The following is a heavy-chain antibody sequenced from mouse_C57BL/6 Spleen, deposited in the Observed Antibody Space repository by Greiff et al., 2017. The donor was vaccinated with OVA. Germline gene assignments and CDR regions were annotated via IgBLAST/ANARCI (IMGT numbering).Heavy chain of an antibody. CDR1: GYTFTSYW. V-gene: IGHV1-69*01. CDR3: ARLELRRRAWFAY. D-gene: IGHD2-12*01. CDR2: IDPSDSYT. J-gene: IGHJ3*01. Sequence: QVQLQQPGAELVMPGASVKLSCKASGYTFTSYWMHWVKQRPGQGLEWIGEIDPSDSYTNYNQKFKGKSTLTVDKSSSTAYMQLSSLTSEDSAVYDGARLELRRRAWFAYWGQGTLVTVSA.